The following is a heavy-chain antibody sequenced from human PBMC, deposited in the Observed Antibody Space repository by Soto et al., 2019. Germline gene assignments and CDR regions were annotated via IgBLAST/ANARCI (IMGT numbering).Heavy chain of an antibody. J-gene: IGHJ4*02. CDR1: GFTFSSYG. D-gene: IGHD3-10*01. CDR2: ISYDGSNK. CDR3: AKVPYYGSGSFDY. Sequence: HPSETLRLSCAASGFTFSSYGMHWVRQAPGKGLEWVAVISYDGSNKYYADSVKGRFTISRDNSKNTLYLQMNSLRAEDTAVYYCAKVPYYGSGSFDYWGQGTLVTVSS. V-gene: IGHV3-30*18.